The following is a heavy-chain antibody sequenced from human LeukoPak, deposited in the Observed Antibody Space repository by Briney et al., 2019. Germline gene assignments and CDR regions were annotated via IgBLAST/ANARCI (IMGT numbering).Heavy chain of an antibody. V-gene: IGHV1-69*05. D-gene: IGHD3-22*01. J-gene: IGHJ4*02. CDR3: ATRSEDYYDSSGYYIFDY. CDR1: RGTFSSYA. Sequence: ASVKVSCKASRGTFSSYAISWVRQAPGQGLEWMGGIIPIFGTANYAQKFQGRVTITTDESTSTAYMELSSLRSEDTAVYYCATRSEDYYDSSGYYIFDYWGQGTLVTVSS. CDR2: IIPIFGTA.